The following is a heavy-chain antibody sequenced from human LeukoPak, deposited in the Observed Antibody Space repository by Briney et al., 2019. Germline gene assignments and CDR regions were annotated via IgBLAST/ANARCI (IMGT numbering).Heavy chain of an antibody. CDR2: ISYDGNIR. Sequence: PGRSLRLSCAASGFTFRAFGMHWVRQPPGKGLEWVAVISYDGNIRYYADSVKGRFTISRDNSRNTLYLQMNSLRAEDTALYYCAKAHRDYYDTSGPDLWGQGTLVTVSS. CDR3: AKAHRDYYDTSGPDL. CDR1: GFTFRAFG. J-gene: IGHJ5*02. D-gene: IGHD3-22*01. V-gene: IGHV3-30*18.